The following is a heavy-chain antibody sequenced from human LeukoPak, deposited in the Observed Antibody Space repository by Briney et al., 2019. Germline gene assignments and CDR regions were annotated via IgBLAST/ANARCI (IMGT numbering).Heavy chain of an antibody. CDR1: GGSISRYY. CDR3: ARLTPSGSSSWYWYFGL. Sequence: PSETLSLTCTVSGGSISRYYWSWIRQPPGKGLEWIGYIYYSGSTNYNPSLKSRVTISVDTSKNQFSLKLNTVTAADTAVYYCARLTPSGSSSWYWYFGLWGRGTLVTVSS. CDR2: IYYSGST. V-gene: IGHV4-59*08. D-gene: IGHD6-13*01. J-gene: IGHJ2*01.